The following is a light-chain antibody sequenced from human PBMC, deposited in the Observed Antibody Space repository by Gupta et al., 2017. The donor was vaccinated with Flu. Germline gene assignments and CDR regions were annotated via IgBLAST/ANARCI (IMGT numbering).Light chain of an antibody. Sequence: PSSLTASVGDRVKITCRASQVKTTYWNGYKKEPGKPHRLLINGSSSLRAGFQTGLSGVASGTVYTLKISRVEPEDVGTYYCQQYEHLPRAFGEGTRVEIK. CDR2: GSS. CDR1: QVKTTY. J-gene: IGKJ1*01. CDR3: QQYEHLPRA. V-gene: IGKV1-33*01.